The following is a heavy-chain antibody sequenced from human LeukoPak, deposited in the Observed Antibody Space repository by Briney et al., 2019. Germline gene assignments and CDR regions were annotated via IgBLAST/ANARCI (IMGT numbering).Heavy chain of an antibody. CDR2: IYSSGST. J-gene: IGHJ5*02. CDR3: ARAQAGTFSRFDP. D-gene: IGHD6-19*01. V-gene: IGHV4-4*07. Sequence: SETLSLTCTVSGGSISGYHWSRIRQAAGKGLEWIGRIYSSGSTNYNPSLKSRVIMSVDTSKNQLSLKLSSVTAADTAVYYCARAQAGTFSRFDPWGQGTLVTVSS. CDR1: GGSISGYH.